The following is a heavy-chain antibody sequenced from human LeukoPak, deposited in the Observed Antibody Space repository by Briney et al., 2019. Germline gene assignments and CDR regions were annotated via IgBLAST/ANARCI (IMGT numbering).Heavy chain of an antibody. CDR1: GGSISSYY. CDR3: ARDHGPPDRLRYFDWLYHPAPNYYYMDV. CDR2: IYYSGST. Sequence: SETLSLTCTVSGGSISSYYWSWIRQPPGKGLEWIGYIYYSGSTNYNPSLKSRVTISVDTSKNQFSLKLSSVTAADTAVYYCARDHGPPDRLRYFDWLYHPAPNYYYMDVWGKGTTVTVSS. D-gene: IGHD3-9*01. J-gene: IGHJ6*03. V-gene: IGHV4-59*12.